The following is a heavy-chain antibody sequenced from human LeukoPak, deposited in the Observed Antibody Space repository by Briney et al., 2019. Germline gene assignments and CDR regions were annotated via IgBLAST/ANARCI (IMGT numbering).Heavy chain of an antibody. D-gene: IGHD6-13*01. V-gene: IGHV4-39*01. Sequence: PSETLSLTCTVSGGSISSSSYYWGWIRQPPGKGLEWIGSIYYSGSTYYNPSLKSRVTISVDTSKNQYSLKLSSVTAADTAVYYCARQGPFSSSGYQGENWFDPWGQGTLVTVSS. J-gene: IGHJ5*02. CDR3: ARQGPFSSSGYQGENWFDP. CDR2: IYYSGST. CDR1: GGSISSSSYY.